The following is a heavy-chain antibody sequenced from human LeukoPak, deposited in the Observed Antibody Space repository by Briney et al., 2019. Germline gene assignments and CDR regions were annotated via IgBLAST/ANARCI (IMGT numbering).Heavy chain of an antibody. CDR3: VRVPPYSSGWYYLGPYFDY. D-gene: IGHD6-19*01. CDR2: IYYSGST. J-gene: IGHJ4*02. CDR1: GGSISSSSYY. Sequence: PSETLSLTCTVSGGSISSSSYYWGWIRQPPGKGLEWIGSIYYSGSTYYNPSLKSRVTISVDTSKNQFSLKLSSVTAADTAVYYCVRVPPYSSGWYYLGPYFDYWGQGTLVTVSS. V-gene: IGHV4-39*07.